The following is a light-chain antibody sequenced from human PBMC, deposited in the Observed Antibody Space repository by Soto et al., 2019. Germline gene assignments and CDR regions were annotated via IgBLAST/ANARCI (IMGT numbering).Light chain of an antibody. CDR2: EVT. Sequence: QSVLTQPPSASGSPGQSVTISCAGSNSDIGASNSVSWYQQHPGKAPKLLISEVTKRPSGVPDRFSGSKSGNTASLTVSGLQAEDDADYYCGSKAGSNKHVVFGGGTQLTVL. CDR3: GSKAGSNKHVV. V-gene: IGLV2-8*01. CDR1: NSDIGASNS. J-gene: IGLJ2*01.